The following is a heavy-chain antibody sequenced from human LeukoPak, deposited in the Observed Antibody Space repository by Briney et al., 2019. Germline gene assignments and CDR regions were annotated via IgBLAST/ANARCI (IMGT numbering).Heavy chain of an antibody. CDR2: INQDGSEK. V-gene: IGHV3-7*05. J-gene: IGHJ3*02. D-gene: IGHD2-21*02. CDR3: ARYCGGDCYSPHDAFDI. CDR1: RFTFRFHW. Sequence: GGSLRLSCAASRFTFRFHWMTWVRQAPGKGLEWVANINQDGSEKYYVDSVKGRFTLSRDNAKNSLYLQMHSLRAEDTAVYYCARYCGGDCYSPHDAFDIWGQGTMVTVSS.